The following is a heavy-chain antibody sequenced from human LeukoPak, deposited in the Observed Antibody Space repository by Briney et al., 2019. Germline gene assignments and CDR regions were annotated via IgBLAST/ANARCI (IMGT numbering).Heavy chain of an antibody. CDR3: ARESVSSGTNWFDP. CDR2: IYHSGTT. V-gene: IGHV4-38-2*02. CDR1: AYSISSDYY. Sequence: PWETLSLTCAVSAYSISSDYYWGWIRQPPGKGLEWIGTIYHSGTTYYNPSLKSRVTISVDTSKNQFSLKLSSVTAADTAVYYCARESVSSGTNWFDPWGQGTLVTVSS. J-gene: IGHJ5*02. D-gene: IGHD3-10*01.